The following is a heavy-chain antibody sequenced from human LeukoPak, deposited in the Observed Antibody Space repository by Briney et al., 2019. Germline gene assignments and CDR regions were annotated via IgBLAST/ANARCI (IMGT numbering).Heavy chain of an antibody. CDR2: IYPGGSDT. J-gene: IGHJ4*02. CDR1: GYSFSNYW. CDR3: ARLEEGWLQSADY. Sequence: GESLKISCKGSGYSFSNYWIGWVRQMPGKGLEWMGIIYPGGSDTRYSPSFQGQVTISADKSISTAYLQWSSLKASDTAMYYCARLEEGWLQSADYWGQGTLVTVSS. V-gene: IGHV5-51*01. D-gene: IGHD5-24*01.